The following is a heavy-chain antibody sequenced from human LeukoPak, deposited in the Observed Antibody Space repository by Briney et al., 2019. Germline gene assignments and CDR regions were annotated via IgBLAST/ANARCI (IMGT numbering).Heavy chain of an antibody. CDR2: ISYDGSNK. V-gene: IGHV3-30-3*01. D-gene: IGHD2-21*02. CDR1: GFTFSSYA. Sequence: GGSLRLSCAASGFTFSSYAMHWVRQAPGKGLEWVAVISYDGSNKYYADSVKGRFTISRDNSKNTLYLQMNSLRAEDTAVYYCARGSIVMVTATHFDYWGQGTLVTVSS. CDR3: ARGSIVMVTATHFDY. J-gene: IGHJ4*02.